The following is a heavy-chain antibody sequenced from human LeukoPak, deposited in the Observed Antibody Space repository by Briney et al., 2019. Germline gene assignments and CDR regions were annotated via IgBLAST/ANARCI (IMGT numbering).Heavy chain of an antibody. J-gene: IGHJ4*02. V-gene: IGHV3-21*01. Sequence: PGGSLRLSCAASGFTFSSYSMNWVRQAPGKGLEWVSSISSSSSYIYYADSVKGRFTISRDNAKNSLYLQMNSLRAEDTAVYYCARDFGVVVVPAAPGVGFDYWGQGTLVIVSS. D-gene: IGHD2-2*01. CDR2: ISSSSSYI. CDR3: ARDFGVVVVPAAPGVGFDY. CDR1: GFTFSSYS.